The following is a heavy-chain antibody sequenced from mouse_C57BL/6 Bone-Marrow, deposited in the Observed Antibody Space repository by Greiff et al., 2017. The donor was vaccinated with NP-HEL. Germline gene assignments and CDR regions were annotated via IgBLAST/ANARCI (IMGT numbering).Heavy chain of an antibody. Sequence: QVQLQQSGAELVKPGASVKLSCKASGYTFTSYWMHWGKQRPGQGLEWIGMIHPNSGSTNYNEKFKSKATLTVDKSSSTAYMQLSSLTSEDSAVYYCARSLANWAHYWGQGTTLTVSS. CDR3: ARSLANWAHY. J-gene: IGHJ2*01. CDR1: GYTFTSYW. CDR2: IHPNSGST. V-gene: IGHV1-64*01. D-gene: IGHD4-1*01.